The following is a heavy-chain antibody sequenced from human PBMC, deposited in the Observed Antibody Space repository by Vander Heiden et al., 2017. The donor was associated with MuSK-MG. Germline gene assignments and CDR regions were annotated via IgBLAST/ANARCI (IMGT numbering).Heavy chain of an antibody. CDR2: IIPIFGTA. Sequence: QVQLVQSGAEVKKPGSSVKVSCTASGGTFSSYAISWVRQAPGQGLEWMGGIIPIFGTANYAQKFQGRVTITADESTSTAYMELSSRRSEETAVYYCARGDMLYSSGWDIQPGMDVWGQGTTVTVSS. V-gene: IGHV1-69*01. CDR1: GGTFSSYA. J-gene: IGHJ6*02. CDR3: ARGDMLYSSGWDIQPGMDV. D-gene: IGHD6-19*01.